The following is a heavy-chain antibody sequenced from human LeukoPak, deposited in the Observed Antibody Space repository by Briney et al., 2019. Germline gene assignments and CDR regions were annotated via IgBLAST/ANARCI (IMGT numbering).Heavy chain of an antibody. J-gene: IGHJ4*02. D-gene: IGHD5-12*01. V-gene: IGHV4-59*08. Sequence: SETLSLTCTVSGGSISSYYWSWIRQPPGKGLEWIGYIYYSGSTNYNPSLKSRVTISVDTSKNQFSLKLRSLSTADTAVYYCARLRGVATIGIDYWGQGSLVTVSS. CDR3: ARLRGVATIGIDY. CDR1: GGSISSYY. CDR2: IYYSGST.